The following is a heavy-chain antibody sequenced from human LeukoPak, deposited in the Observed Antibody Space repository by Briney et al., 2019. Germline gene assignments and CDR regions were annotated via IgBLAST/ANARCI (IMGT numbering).Heavy chain of an antibody. Sequence: TLSLTCAVSGGSISSGGYSWSWIRQPPGKGLEWIGYIYPSGSTFYNPSLKSRVTISVDTSKNQFSLKLSSVTAADTAVYYCARTGESMVRGVIIPSYFDYWGQGTLVTVSS. CDR1: GGSISSGGYS. CDR2: IYPSGST. D-gene: IGHD3-10*01. V-gene: IGHV4-30-2*02. J-gene: IGHJ4*02. CDR3: ARTGESMVRGVIIPSYFDY.